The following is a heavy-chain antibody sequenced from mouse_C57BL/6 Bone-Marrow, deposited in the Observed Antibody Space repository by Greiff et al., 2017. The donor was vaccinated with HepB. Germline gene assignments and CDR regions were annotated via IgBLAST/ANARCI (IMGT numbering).Heavy chain of an antibody. CDR1: GFTFSSYG. D-gene: IGHD2-3*01. V-gene: IGHV5-6*01. CDR2: ISSGGSYT. CDR3: ARLIYDGYYWYFDV. Sequence: EVMLVESGGDLVKPGGSLKLSCAASGFTFSSYGMSWVRQTPDKRLEWVATISSGGSYTYYPDSVKGRFTISRDNAKNTLYLQMSILKSEDTAMYYCARLIYDGYYWYFDVWGTGTTVTVS. J-gene: IGHJ1*03.